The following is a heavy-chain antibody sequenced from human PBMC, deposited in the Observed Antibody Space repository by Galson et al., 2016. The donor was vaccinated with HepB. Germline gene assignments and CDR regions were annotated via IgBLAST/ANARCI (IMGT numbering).Heavy chain of an antibody. Sequence: SETLSLTCAVSGGSISSSHWWSWVRQPPGKGLEWIGEIFHSGSTNYNPSLKSRVTISVDKSKNHFSLNLSSVTAADTAVYYCARVSGIPATTNWFDPWGQGTLVAVSS. D-gene: IGHD2-2*01. J-gene: IGHJ5*02. CDR2: IFHSGST. V-gene: IGHV4-4*02. CDR3: ARVSGIPATTNWFDP. CDR1: GGSISSSHW.